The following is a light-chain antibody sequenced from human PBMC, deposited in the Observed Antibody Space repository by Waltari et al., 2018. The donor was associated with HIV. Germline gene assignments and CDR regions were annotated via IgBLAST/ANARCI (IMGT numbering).Light chain of an antibody. V-gene: IGLV2-14*03. CDR2: DVT. J-gene: IGLJ3*02. Sequence: QSALTQPASVSGSPGQSITISCTGTSSDVGGYNYVSWYQQHPGKVPKLMIYDVTTRPAGVSNRCSGSKSGNTASLTISGLQVEDEADYYCSSYTSSSTWVFGGGTKLTVL. CDR3: SSYTSSSTWV. CDR1: SSDVGGYNY.